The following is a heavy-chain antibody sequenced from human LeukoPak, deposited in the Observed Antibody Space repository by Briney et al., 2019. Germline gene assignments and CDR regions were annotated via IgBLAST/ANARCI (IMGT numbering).Heavy chain of an antibody. V-gene: IGHV1-69*05. Sequence: ASVKLSCKASGGTFSSYAISWVRQAPGQGLEWMGRIIPIFGTANYAQKFQGRVTITTDESTSTAYMELSSLRSEDTAVYYCVRGVHYYDSSGYRRLLDYWGQGTLVTVSS. J-gene: IGHJ4*02. D-gene: IGHD3-22*01. CDR1: GGTFSSYA. CDR2: IIPIFGTA. CDR3: VRGVHYYDSSGYRRLLDY.